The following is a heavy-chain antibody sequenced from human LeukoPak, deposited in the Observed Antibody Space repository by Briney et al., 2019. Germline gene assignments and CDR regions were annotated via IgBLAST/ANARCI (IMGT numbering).Heavy chain of an antibody. CDR3: ARDPAPYYYGMDV. J-gene: IGHJ6*02. CDR1: GYTFTGYY. CDR2: INPNSGGT. V-gene: IGHV1-2*02. Sequence: ASVKVSRKASGYTFTGYYMHWVRQAPGQGLEWMGWINPNSGGTNYAQKFQGRVTMTRDTSISTAYMELSRLRSDDTAVYYCARDPAPYYYGMDVWGQGTTVTVSS.